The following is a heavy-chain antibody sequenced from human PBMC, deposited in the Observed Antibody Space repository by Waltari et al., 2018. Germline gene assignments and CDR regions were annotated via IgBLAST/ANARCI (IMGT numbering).Heavy chain of an antibody. CDR2: IKQDASKK. CDR1: GVTFSSYW. CDR3: ARADMATIFDY. Sequence: EVQLVESGGGLVKPGGSLRLSCAASGVTFSSYWMSWVGQARGKGREWVANIKQDASKKYYVDSVKGRFTLSSDNAKTSLYLQMTSLRAADTAVYYCARADMATIFDYWGQGTLVTVSS. J-gene: IGHJ4*02. D-gene: IGHD5-12*01. V-gene: IGHV3-7*01.